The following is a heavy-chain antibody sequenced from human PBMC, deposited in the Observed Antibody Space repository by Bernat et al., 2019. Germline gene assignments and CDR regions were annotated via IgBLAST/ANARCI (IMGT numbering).Heavy chain of an antibody. V-gene: IGHV3-7*03. J-gene: IGHJ4*02. Sequence: EVQLVESGGGLVQPGGSLRLSCAASGFTFSSYWMSWVRQAPGKGLEWVANIKQDGSEKYYVDSVKGRFTISRDNAKNSLYLQMNSLRAEDTAVYYCARDRGACYYDGSGYPEIFDYWGQGTLVTVSS. CDR1: GFTFSSYW. CDR3: ARDRGACYYDGSGYPEIFDY. D-gene: IGHD3-22*01. CDR2: IKQDGSEK.